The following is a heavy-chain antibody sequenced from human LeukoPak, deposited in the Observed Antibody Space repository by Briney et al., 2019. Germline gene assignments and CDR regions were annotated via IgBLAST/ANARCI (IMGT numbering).Heavy chain of an antibody. Sequence: GGSLRLSCAASGFTSSSYAMSWVRQAPGKGLEWVSAISGSGGSTYYADSVKGRFTISRDNSKNTLYLQMNSLRAEDTAVYYCAKGDYYDSSGSNQDWGQGTLVTVSS. J-gene: IGHJ4*02. V-gene: IGHV3-23*01. D-gene: IGHD3-22*01. CDR2: ISGSGGST. CDR1: GFTSSSYA. CDR3: AKGDYYDSSGSNQD.